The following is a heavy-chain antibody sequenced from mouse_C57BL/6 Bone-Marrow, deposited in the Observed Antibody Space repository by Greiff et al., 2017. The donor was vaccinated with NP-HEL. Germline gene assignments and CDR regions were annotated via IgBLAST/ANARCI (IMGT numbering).Heavy chain of an antibody. CDR2: FYPGDGDT. D-gene: IGHD1-1*01. Sequence: VQLQESGAELVKPGASVKISCKASGYAFSSYWLNWVKERLGRGLGWIVQFYPGDGDTKYNGKFKGQATLTADKSSSTAYMQVSSLTSEDSAVYFCARGDYGSSRFGYAMDYWGQGTSVTVSS. CDR1: GYAFSSYW. V-gene: IGHV1-80*01. CDR3: ARGDYGSSRFGYAMDY. J-gene: IGHJ4*01.